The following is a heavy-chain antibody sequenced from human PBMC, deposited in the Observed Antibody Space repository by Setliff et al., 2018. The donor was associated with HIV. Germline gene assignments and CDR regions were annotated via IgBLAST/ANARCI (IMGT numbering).Heavy chain of an antibody. CDR1: GASITSHY. CDR2: IYSTGST. Sequence: SETLSLTCTVSGASITSHYWSWIRQSPGRELEWIGYIYSTGSTNYNPSLQSRVSISMDASKNKFSLKVTSVTSADTAVYHCAKGAGFYGDYTFDYWGQGNLVTVSS. CDR3: AKGAGFYGDYTFDY. D-gene: IGHD4-17*01. J-gene: IGHJ4*02. V-gene: IGHV4-59*11.